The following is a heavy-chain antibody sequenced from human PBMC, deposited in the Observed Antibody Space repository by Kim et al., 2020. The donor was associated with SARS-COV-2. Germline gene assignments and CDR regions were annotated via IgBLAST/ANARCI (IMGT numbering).Heavy chain of an antibody. J-gene: IGHJ6*02. CDR3: ARGHYGSGSYPPGDV. Sequence: SETLSLTCTVSGGSISSYYWSWIRQPPGKGLEWIGYIYYSGSTNYNPSLKSRVTISVDTSKNQFSLKLSSVTAADTAVYYCARGHYGSGSYPPGDVWGQG. D-gene: IGHD3-10*01. CDR2: IYYSGST. V-gene: IGHV4-59*01. CDR1: GGSISSYY.